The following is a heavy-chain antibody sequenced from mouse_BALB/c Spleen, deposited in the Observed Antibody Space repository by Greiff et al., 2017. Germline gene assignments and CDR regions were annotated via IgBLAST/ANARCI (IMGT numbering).Heavy chain of an antibody. CDR3: ARSNWDREGVFDY. V-gene: IGHV1-18*01. D-gene: IGHD4-1*01. Sequence: EVQLQQSGAELVKPGASVKISCTASGYTFTDYNMDWVQQSHGKSLEWIGDINPNYDSTSNNQKIKGKATLTVAKSSSKAYMELRSLTAEDTAVYYCARSNWDREGVFDYWGQGTTLTVSS. CDR1: GYTFTDYN. J-gene: IGHJ2*01. CDR2: INPNYDST.